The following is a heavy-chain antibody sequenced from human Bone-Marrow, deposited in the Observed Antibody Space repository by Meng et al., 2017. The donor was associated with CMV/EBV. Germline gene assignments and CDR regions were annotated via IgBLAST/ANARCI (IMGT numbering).Heavy chain of an antibody. CDR3: ARAYDFWSGYYTYYFDY. Sequence: GGSLRLSCAASGFTFSSYAMHWVRQAPGKGLEWVAVISYDGSNKYYADSVKGRFTISRDNSKNTLYLQMNSMRAEDTAVYYCARAYDFWSGYYTYYFDYWGQGTLVTVSS. J-gene: IGHJ4*02. D-gene: IGHD3-3*01. V-gene: IGHV3-30*04. CDR2: ISYDGSNK. CDR1: GFTFSSYA.